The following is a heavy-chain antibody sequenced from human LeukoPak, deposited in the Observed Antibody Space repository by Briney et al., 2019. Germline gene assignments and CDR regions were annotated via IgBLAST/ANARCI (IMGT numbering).Heavy chain of an antibody. V-gene: IGHV3-9*01. CDR3: AKDIAYGDPKAYHFDH. CDR2: ISWNSDSI. J-gene: IGHJ4*02. Sequence: GRSLRLSCAASGFTFDDYAMHWVRQAPGKGLEWVSGISWNSDSIGYADSVKGRFTISRDNAKNSLYLQMNSLRAEDTALYYCAKDIAYGDPKAYHFDHWGQGTLVTVSS. D-gene: IGHD4-17*01. CDR1: GFTFDDYA.